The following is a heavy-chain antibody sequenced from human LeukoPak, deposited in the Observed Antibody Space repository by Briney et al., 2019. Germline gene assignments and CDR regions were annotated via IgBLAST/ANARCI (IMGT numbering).Heavy chain of an antibody. CDR2: IYTSGST. CDR3: ARDGDSGYER. Sequence: SETLSLTCTVSGGSISSYYLSWIRQPAGKGLEWIGRIYTSGSTNYNPSRKTRVTISVDTSKTQFSLKLSSVPAAATAVYYSARDGDSGYERWGQGTLVTVSS. V-gene: IGHV4-4*07. D-gene: IGHD5-12*01. CDR1: GGSISSYY. J-gene: IGHJ4*02.